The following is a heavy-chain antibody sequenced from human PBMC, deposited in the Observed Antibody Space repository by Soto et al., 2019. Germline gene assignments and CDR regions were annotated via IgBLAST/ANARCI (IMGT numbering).Heavy chain of an antibody. D-gene: IGHD2-8*01. Sequence: GASVKVSCKASGGTFSSYAISWVRQAPGQGLEWMGGIIPIFGTANYAQKFQGRVTITADESTSTAYMELSSLRSEDTAVYYCARALLGYCTNGVCYRYFDYWGQGTLVTVYS. CDR2: IIPIFGTA. J-gene: IGHJ4*02. CDR3: ARALLGYCTNGVCYRYFDY. CDR1: GGTFSSYA. V-gene: IGHV1-69*13.